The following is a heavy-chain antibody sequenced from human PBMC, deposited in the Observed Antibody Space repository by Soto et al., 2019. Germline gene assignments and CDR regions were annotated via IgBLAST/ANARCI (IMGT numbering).Heavy chain of an antibody. D-gene: IGHD6-6*01. CDR2: LNPDTGNT. J-gene: IGHJ3*01. Sequence: QVQLVQSGAELKKPGASVNISCTASGFTFSDNLINWVRQVPGQGLEWMGWLNPDTGNTRYSETFQGRVTISRHPSARIAYLELSGLENEDTALYFCVRDIRLVGPRANDAFDVWGQGTMITVSS. V-gene: IGHV1-3*01. CDR3: VRDIRLVGPRANDAFDV. CDR1: GFTFSDNL.